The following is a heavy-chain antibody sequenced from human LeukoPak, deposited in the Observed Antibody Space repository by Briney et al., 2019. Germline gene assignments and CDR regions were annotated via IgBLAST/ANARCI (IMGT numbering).Heavy chain of an antibody. D-gene: IGHD3-10*01. Sequence: GGSLRLSCAASEFTFSAFPMNWVRQAPGKGLEWVSAISGSGGATHYADFVRGRFTISRDNSKNTLFLQMNSLRVDDTAVYFCAKPPRNRNRDFYYSIDVWGKGTTVTVSS. CDR2: ISGSGGAT. CDR1: EFTFSAFP. J-gene: IGHJ6*03. V-gene: IGHV3-23*01. CDR3: AKPPRNRNRDFYYSIDV.